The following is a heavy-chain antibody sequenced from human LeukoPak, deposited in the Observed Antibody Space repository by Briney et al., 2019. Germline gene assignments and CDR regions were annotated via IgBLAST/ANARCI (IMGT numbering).Heavy chain of an antibody. CDR3: AKRQGPNSGSYDYFDP. D-gene: IGHD1-26*01. CDR1: GGSISSYY. J-gene: IGHJ5*02. Sequence: SETLSLTCTVSGGSISSYYWSWIRRPPGQGLEWIAYIHSSGYTNYNPSLKSRVTISVDTSKNQFSLKVTSVTAADTAVYYCAKRQGPNSGSYDYFDPWGQGTLVTVSS. V-gene: IGHV4-4*09. CDR2: IHSSGYT.